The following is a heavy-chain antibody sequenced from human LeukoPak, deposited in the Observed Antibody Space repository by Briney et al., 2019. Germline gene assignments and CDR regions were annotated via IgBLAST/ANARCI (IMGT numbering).Heavy chain of an antibody. V-gene: IGHV3-21*06. CDR2: VSNSGDYI. CDR1: GFTFSSYW. D-gene: IGHD2-8*01. Sequence: PGGSLRLSCAASGFTFSSYWMHWVRQAPGKGLEWVSSVSNSGDYIHYADSVKGRFTISRDNSKNSLYLQMKSLRAEDTAVYYCARALIGYYFDYWGQGTLVTVSS. CDR3: ARALIGYYFDY. J-gene: IGHJ4*02.